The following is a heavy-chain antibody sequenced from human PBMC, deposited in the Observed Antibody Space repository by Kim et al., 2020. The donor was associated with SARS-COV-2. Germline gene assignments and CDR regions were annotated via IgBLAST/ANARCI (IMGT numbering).Heavy chain of an antibody. CDR1: GFTFSSYA. V-gene: IGHV3-30*04. J-gene: IGHJ4*02. Sequence: GGSLRLSCAASGFTFSSYAMHWVRQAPGKGLEWVAVISYDGSNKYYADSVKGRFTISRDNSKNTLYLQMNSLRAEDTAVYYCAREYYDILTGYYVDYWGQGTLVTVSS. D-gene: IGHD3-9*01. CDR3: AREYYDILTGYYVDY. CDR2: ISYDGSNK.